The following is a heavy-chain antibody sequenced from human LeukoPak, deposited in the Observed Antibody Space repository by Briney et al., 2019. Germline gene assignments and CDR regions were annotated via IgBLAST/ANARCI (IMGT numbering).Heavy chain of an antibody. J-gene: IGHJ5*02. CDR2: IKSKTDGGTT. CDR1: GFTFSNAW. D-gene: IGHD5-18*01. Sequence: GGSLRLSCAASGFTFSNAWMSWVRQAPGKGLEWVGRIKSKTDGGTTDYAAPVKGRFTISRDDSKNTLYLQMNSLRAEDTAVYYCARDRRYGYFDPWGQGTLVTVSS. V-gene: IGHV3-15*01. CDR3: ARDRRYGYFDP.